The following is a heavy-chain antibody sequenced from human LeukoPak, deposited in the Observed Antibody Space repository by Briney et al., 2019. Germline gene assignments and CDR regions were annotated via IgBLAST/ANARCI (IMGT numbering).Heavy chain of an antibody. Sequence: EASVKVSCKASGGTFSSYAISWVRQAPGQGLEWMGGIIPIFGTANYAQKFQGRVTITADESTSTAYMELSSLRSEDTAVYYCARARDYYGSGSYSYIDYWGQGTLVTVPS. J-gene: IGHJ4*02. D-gene: IGHD3-10*01. CDR3: ARARDYYGSGSYSYIDY. CDR2: IIPIFGTA. CDR1: GGTFSSYA. V-gene: IGHV1-69*01.